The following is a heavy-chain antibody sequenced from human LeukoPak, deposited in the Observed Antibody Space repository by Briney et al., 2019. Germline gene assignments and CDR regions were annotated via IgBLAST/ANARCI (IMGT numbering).Heavy chain of an antibody. D-gene: IGHD3-10*01. J-gene: IGHJ4*02. Sequence: GASVKVSCKASGGTFSSYAISWVRQAPGQGLEWMGRIIPIFGTANYAQKFQGRVTITTDESTSTAYMELSSLRSEDTAVYYCEVITAASGASLGYWGQGTLVTVSS. CDR1: GGTFSSYA. V-gene: IGHV1-69*05. CDR2: IIPIFGTA. CDR3: EVITAASGASLGY.